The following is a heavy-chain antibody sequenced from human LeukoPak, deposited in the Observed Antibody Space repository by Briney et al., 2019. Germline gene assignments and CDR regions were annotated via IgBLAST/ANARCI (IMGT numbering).Heavy chain of an antibody. Sequence: GASVKVSCKASGYTFTGYYMHWVQQAPGQGLEWMGWMNPNSGGTNYAQKFQGRVTMTRDTSISTAYMELSRLRSDDTAVYYCARVQGYCSSISCLQYNWFDPWGQGTLVTVSS. V-gene: IGHV1-2*02. CDR1: GYTFTGYY. J-gene: IGHJ5*02. CDR2: MNPNSGGT. D-gene: IGHD2-2*01. CDR3: ARVQGYCSSISCLQYNWFDP.